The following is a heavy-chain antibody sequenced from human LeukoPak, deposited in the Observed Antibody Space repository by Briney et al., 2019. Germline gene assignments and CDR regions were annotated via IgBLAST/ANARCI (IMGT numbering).Heavy chain of an antibody. CDR1: GFTFSSYW. Sequence: GGSLRLSCAASGFTFSSYWLTWVRQAPGKGLEWVANIKQDGSEKNYVDSVKGRFTISRDNAKNSLSLQMNSLRADDTAVYYCARHWEWAFDIWGQGTMVTVSS. CDR2: IKQDGSEK. V-gene: IGHV3-7*01. D-gene: IGHD7-27*01. CDR3: ARHWEWAFDI. J-gene: IGHJ3*02.